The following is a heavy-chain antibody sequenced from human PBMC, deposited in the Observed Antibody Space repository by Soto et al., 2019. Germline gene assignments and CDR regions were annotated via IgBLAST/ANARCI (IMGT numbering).Heavy chain of an antibody. J-gene: IGHJ4*02. CDR2: ISAYNGNT. CDR1: GYTFTSYG. D-gene: IGHD3-16*02. CDR3: ARDRLNIWGSYRYGGD. V-gene: IGHV1-18*01. Sequence: VSVKVSCKASGYTFTSYGISWVRQAPGQGLEWMGWISAYNGNTNYAQKLQGRVTMTTDTSTSTAYMELRSLRSDDTAVYYCARDRLNIWGSYRYGGDWGQGTLVTVSS.